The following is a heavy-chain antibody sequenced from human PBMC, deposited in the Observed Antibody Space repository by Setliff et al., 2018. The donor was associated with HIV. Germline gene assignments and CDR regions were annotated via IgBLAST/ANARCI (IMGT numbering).Heavy chain of an antibody. J-gene: IGHJ3*02. Sequence: GGSLRLSCAASGFTFSSYAMSWVRQAPGKGLEWVSAISGSGSTYYADSVKGRFTISRDNSKNTLYLQMNSLRAEDTAVYYCAKSDILQFLEWLPPSGHDAFDIWGQGTMVTVSS. CDR2: ISGSGST. CDR1: GFTFSSYA. V-gene: IGHV3-23*01. CDR3: AKSDILQFLEWLPPSGHDAFDI. D-gene: IGHD3-3*01.